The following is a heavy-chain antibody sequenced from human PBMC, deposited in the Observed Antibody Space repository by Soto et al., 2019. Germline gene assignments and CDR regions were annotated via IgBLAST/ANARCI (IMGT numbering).Heavy chain of an antibody. CDR3: ATVYGTPPRAFDI. CDR1: GYTLTELS. CDR2: FDPEDGET. D-gene: IGHD1-1*01. Sequence: ASVKVSCKVSGYTLTELSMHWVRQAPGKGLEWMGGFDPEDGETIYAQKFQGRVTMTEDTSTDTAYMELSSLRSEDTAVYSCATVYGTPPRAFDIWGQGTMVTVSS. V-gene: IGHV1-24*01. J-gene: IGHJ3*02.